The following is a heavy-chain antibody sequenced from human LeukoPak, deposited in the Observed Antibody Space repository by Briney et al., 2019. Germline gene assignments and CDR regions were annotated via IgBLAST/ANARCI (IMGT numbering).Heavy chain of an antibody. CDR2: IYPGDSDT. J-gene: IGHJ6*02. V-gene: IGHV5-51*01. CDR3: ARLSDYGDADYYYGMDV. D-gene: IGHD4-17*01. Sequence: GESLKISCKGPGYSFTSYWIGWVRQMPGKGLEWMGIIYPGDSDTRYSPSFQGQVTISADKSISTAYLQWSSLKASDTAMYYCARLSDYGDADYYYGMDVWGQGTTVTVSS. CDR1: GYSFTSYW.